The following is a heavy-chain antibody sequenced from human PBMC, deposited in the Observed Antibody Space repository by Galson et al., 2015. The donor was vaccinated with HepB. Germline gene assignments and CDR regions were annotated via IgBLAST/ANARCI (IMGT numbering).Heavy chain of an antibody. CDR3: TTGDYDSSGYYYGTSYAFDI. Sequence: SLRLSCAASGFTFSNAWMNWVRQAPGKGLEWVGRIKSKTDGGTTDYAAPVKGRFTISRDDSKNTLYLQMNSLKTEDTAVYYCTTGDYDSSGYYYGTSYAFDIWGQGTMVTVSS. CDR2: IKSKTDGGTT. CDR1: GFTFSNAW. D-gene: IGHD3-22*01. V-gene: IGHV3-15*07. J-gene: IGHJ3*02.